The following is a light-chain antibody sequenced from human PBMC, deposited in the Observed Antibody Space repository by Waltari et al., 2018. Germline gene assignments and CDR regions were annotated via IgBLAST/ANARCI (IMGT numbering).Light chain of an antibody. J-gene: IGKJ3*01. V-gene: IGKV1-5*03. CDR3: QQYNSYSVT. CDR1: QSIGSW. Sequence: DIQMTQSPSTLSASVGDRVTINCRASQSIGSWLAWYQQKPGKAPKRLIYKASTLLSWVPSRFSGSGSGTEFTLNISILQPDDFATYYCQQYNSYSVTFGPGTKVDIK. CDR2: KAS.